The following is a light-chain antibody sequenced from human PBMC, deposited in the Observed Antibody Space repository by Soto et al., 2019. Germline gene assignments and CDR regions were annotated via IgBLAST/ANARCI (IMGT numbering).Light chain of an antibody. Sequence: EVVMTQSPATLSLSPGEGVTLSCRASQGIGGTLAWYQHKPGQTPRRLIYATSTRATGVPARFSGSRSGPEFTLTINSLQPEDFAVYYCQQYSNGPRTFGGGTTVEIK. CDR1: QGIGGT. CDR3: QQYSNGPRT. V-gene: IGKV3-15*01. CDR2: ATS. J-gene: IGKJ4*02.